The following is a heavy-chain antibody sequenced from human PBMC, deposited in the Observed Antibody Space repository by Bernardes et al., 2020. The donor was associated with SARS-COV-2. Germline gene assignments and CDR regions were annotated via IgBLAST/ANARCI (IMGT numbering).Heavy chain of an antibody. D-gene: IGHD3-22*01. V-gene: IGHV4-61*02. CDR1: GGSISSGSYY. CDR3: ARQHYYDSSGYIDY. Sequence: TLSLTCTVSGGSISSGSYYWSWIRQPAGKGLEWIGRIYTSGSTNYNPSLKSRVTISVDTSKNQFSLKLSSVTAADTAVYYCARQHYYDSSGYIDYWGQGTLVTVSS. J-gene: IGHJ4*02. CDR2: IYTSGST.